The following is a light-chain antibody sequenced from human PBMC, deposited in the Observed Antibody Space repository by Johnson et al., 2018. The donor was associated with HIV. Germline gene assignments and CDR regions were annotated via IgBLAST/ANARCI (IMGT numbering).Light chain of an antibody. CDR3: GTWDSSLSAGV. CDR1: SSNIGNNY. CDR2: ENN. J-gene: IGLJ1*01. V-gene: IGLV1-51*02. Sequence: QSVLTQPPSVSAAPGQKVTISCSGSSSNIGNNYVSWYQQLPGTAPKLLIYENNKRPSGIPDRFSGSKYVTSATLGITGLQTGDEADYHCGTWDSSLSAGVFGTGTKVTIL.